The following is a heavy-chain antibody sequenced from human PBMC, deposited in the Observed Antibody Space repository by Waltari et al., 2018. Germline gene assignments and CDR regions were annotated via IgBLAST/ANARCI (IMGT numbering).Heavy chain of an antibody. V-gene: IGHV4-38-2*01. Sequence: QVQLQESGPGLVKPSETLSLTCAVSGYSISSGYYWGWIRQPPGKGLEWIGSIYYSGSTYYNPSLKSRVTISVDTSKNQFSLKLSSVTAADTAVYYCARGGYSYGPPAFDIWGQGTMVTVSS. D-gene: IGHD5-18*01. CDR1: GYSISSGYY. CDR2: IYYSGST. J-gene: IGHJ3*02. CDR3: ARGGYSYGPPAFDI.